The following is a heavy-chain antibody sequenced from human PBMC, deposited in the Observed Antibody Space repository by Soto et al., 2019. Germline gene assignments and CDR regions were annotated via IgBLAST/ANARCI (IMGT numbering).Heavy chain of an antibody. D-gene: IGHD1-26*01. CDR2: IHSGGTT. Sequence: QVQLQEPGPRLVEPSHTLSLTCTVSGASIINGYYSWSWIRQSPGTGLEWIGHIHSGGTTYSNPSLKSRLTISVDMSKNQFSLKLSSLTASHTAVYYCARGPSGDKVDYWGQGTLVTVSS. CDR3: ARGPSGDKVDY. J-gene: IGHJ4*02. V-gene: IGHV4-30-4*01. CDR1: GASIINGYYS.